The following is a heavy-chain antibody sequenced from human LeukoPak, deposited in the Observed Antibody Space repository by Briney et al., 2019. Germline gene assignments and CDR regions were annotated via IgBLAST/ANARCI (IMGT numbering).Heavy chain of an antibody. CDR1: GLTFSSYA. Sequence: GPSLRLSCAASGLTFSSYAMDWVRQAPGKGLEWVALISYDGSDKYYADTVEGRFTISRDNSKSTVHLQMNSLRTEDTVVYFCAREVVAVRPDASTNYWGQGALVFVSS. V-gene: IGHV3-30*04. CDR2: ISYDGSDK. D-gene: IGHD2/OR15-2a*01. J-gene: IGHJ4*02. CDR3: AREVVAVRPDASTNY.